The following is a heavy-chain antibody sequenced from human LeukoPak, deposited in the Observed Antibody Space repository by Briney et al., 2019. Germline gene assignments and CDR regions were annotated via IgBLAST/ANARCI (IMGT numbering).Heavy chain of an antibody. CDR1: GGPISIHY. Sequence: PAETLSLTCSVSGGPISIHYWTWVRQPAGEGLEWIGPIYTSGSTNYNPALKSRVTISVNTSKNQFSLKLSSVTAADTAVYYYARVGSVVPAARVGAFDIWGQGTMVTVSS. CDR3: ARVGSVVPAARVGAFDI. V-gene: IGHV4-4*07. J-gene: IGHJ3*02. CDR2: IYTSGST. D-gene: IGHD2-2*01.